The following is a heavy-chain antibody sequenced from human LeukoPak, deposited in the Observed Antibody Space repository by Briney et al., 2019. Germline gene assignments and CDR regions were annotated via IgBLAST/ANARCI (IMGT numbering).Heavy chain of an antibody. D-gene: IGHD4-11*01. J-gene: IGHJ5*02. CDR3: ARGLLSFMRSDYSNYWDNWFDP. CDR1: GYTFTIYD. Sequence: ASVKVSCKASGYTFTIYDINWVRQATGQGLEWMGWMNPNSGSTGYAQKFQGRVTITRNTSISTAYMELSSLRSEDTAVYYCARGLLSFMRSDYSNYWDNWFDPWGQGTLVTVSS. V-gene: IGHV1-8*03. CDR2: MNPNSGST.